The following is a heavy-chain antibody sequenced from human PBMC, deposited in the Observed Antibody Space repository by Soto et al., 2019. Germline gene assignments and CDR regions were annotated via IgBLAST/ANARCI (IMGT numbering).Heavy chain of an antibody. Sequence: GGSLRLSCAASEFTFSSYSMNWVRQAPGKGLEWVSSISSSSTYIYYADSLKGRFTISRDNAKNSLYLQMNSLRAEDTAVYYCARGAHIVVVPASMDYWGQGTLVTVSS. J-gene: IGHJ4*02. D-gene: IGHD2-2*01. V-gene: IGHV3-21*01. CDR2: ISSSSTYI. CDR3: ARGAHIVVVPASMDY. CDR1: EFTFSSYS.